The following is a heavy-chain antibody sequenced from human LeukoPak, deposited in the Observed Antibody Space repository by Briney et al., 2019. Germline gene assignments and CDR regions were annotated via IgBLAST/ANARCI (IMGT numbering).Heavy chain of an antibody. CDR1: GGSISSSNW. CDR2: IYHSGST. CDR3: ARITDLSVATDY. Sequence: PSETLSLTCAVSGGSISSSNWWSWVRQPPGKGLEWIGEIYHSGSTNYNPSLKSRVTISVDTSKNQFSLKLTSVTAADTAVYYCARITDLSVATDYWGQGTLVTVSS. D-gene: IGHD6-19*01. V-gene: IGHV4-4*02. J-gene: IGHJ4*02.